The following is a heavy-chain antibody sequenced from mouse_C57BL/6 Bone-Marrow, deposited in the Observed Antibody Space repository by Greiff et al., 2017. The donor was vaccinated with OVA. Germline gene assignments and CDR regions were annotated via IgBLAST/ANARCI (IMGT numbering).Heavy chain of an antibody. J-gene: IGHJ4*01. CDR3: ARQLRLREDAMDY. D-gene: IGHD3-2*02. CDR2: ISSGGSYT. V-gene: IGHV5-6*01. CDR1: GFTFSSYG. Sequence: EVKVVESGGDLVKPGGSLKLSCAASGFTFSSYGMSWVRQTPDKRLEWVATISSGGSYTYYPDSVKGRFTISRDNAKNTLYLQMSSLKSEDTAMYYCARQLRLREDAMDYWGQGTSVTVSS.